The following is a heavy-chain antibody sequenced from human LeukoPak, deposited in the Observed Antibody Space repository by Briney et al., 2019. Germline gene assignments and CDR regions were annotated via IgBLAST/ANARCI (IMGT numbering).Heavy chain of an antibody. D-gene: IGHD6-19*01. CDR1: GGSISSGGYS. CDR2: ISSSGSTI. J-gene: IGHJ4*02. CDR3: ARGGGWRLFDY. Sequence: LSLTCAVSGGSISSGGYSWSWIRQAPGTGLEWVSYISSSGSTIYYADSVKGRFTISRDNAKNSLYLQMNSLRAEDTAVYYCARGGGWRLFDYWGQGTLVTVSS. V-gene: IGHV3-11*01.